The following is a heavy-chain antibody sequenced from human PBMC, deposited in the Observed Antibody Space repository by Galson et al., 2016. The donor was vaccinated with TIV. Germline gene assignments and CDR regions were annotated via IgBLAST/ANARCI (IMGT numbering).Heavy chain of an antibody. CDR3: ARDRGSMTMILVVDYYYGMDV. J-gene: IGHJ6*02. Sequence: SVKVSCKASGYTFSKYGISWVRRAPGQGLEWMGWISGHSGNTDYARKFQGRLVMTTDTSTGTAFIEVRSLTSDDTAVYYCARDRGSMTMILVVDYYYGMDVWGQGTTVTVSS. D-gene: IGHD3-22*01. CDR1: GYTFSKYG. CDR2: ISGHSGNT. V-gene: IGHV1-18*04.